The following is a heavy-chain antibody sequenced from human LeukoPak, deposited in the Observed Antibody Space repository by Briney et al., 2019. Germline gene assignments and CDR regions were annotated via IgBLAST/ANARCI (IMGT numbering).Heavy chain of an antibody. CDR2: IYTSGST. CDR1: GGSISNYY. V-gene: IGHV4-4*07. Sequence: SETLSLTCTVSGGSISNYYWSWIRQPAGKGLEWIGRIYTSGSTNYNSSLKSRLTMSVDTSKNQFSLKLTSVTAADTAVYYCATCSGGYYSYYYYMDVWGKGTTVTVSS. J-gene: IGHJ6*03. CDR3: ATCSGGYYSYYYYMDV. D-gene: IGHD6-25*01.